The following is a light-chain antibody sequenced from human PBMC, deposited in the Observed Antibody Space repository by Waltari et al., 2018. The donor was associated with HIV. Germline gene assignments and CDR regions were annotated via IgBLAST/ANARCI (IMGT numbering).Light chain of an antibody. Sequence: QPALTQPASVSGSPGQSITISCTGTSSDVGGYNYVSWYQQHPGKAPKLMIYDVSKRPSGVSNRFSGSKSGNTASLTISGLQAEDEADYYCSSYTSSSTPPYVFGTGTKVTVL. V-gene: IGLV2-14*01. CDR3: SSYTSSSTPPYV. J-gene: IGLJ1*01. CDR1: SSDVGGYNY. CDR2: DVS.